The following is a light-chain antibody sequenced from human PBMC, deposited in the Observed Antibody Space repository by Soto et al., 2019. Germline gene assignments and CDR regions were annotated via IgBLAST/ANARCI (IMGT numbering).Light chain of an antibody. CDR3: SSYTSSSTLV. Sequence: QLVLAQPASVSGSPGQSITISCTGASSDVGAYNFVSWYQQHPGKAPKLMIYDVSNGPSGVSHRFSASKSGNTASLTISGLQAEDEADYYCSSYTSSSTLVFGGVTKVTVL. J-gene: IGLJ2*01. CDR2: DVS. CDR1: SSDVGAYNF. V-gene: IGLV2-14*01.